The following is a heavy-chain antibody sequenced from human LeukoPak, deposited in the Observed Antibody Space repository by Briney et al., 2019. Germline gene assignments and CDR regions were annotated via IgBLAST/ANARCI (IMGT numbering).Heavy chain of an antibody. D-gene: IGHD2-21*02. CDR2: IYPSDSDS. CDR3: ARLPYCGGDCYRNWFDS. Sequence: GESLKISCKGSVYSFSTSWIGWVRQMPGKGLECMGVIYPSDSDSRYSPSFQGQVTISTDKSIGTAYLQWSSLKASDTAMYYCARLPYCGGDCYRNWFDSWGQGALVTVSS. CDR1: VYSFSTSW. J-gene: IGHJ5*01. V-gene: IGHV5-51*01.